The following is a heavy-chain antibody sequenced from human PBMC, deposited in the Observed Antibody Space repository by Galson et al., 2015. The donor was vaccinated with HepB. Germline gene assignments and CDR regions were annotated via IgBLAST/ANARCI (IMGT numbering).Heavy chain of an antibody. CDR3: ARAYDYYGSGNAFDI. V-gene: IGHV3-66*01. D-gene: IGHD3-10*01. J-gene: IGHJ3*02. CDR2: IYSGGST. CDR1: GFTVSSNY. Sequence: SLRLSCAASGFTVSSNYMSWVRQAPGKGLEWVSVIYSGGSTYYADSVKGRFTISRDNSKNTLYLQMNSLRAEDTAVYYCARAYDYYGSGNAFDIWGQGTMVTVSS.